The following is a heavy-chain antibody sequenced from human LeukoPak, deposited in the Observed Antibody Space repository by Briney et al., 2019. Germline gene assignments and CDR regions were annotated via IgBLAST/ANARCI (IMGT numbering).Heavy chain of an antibody. CDR3: AKDARRSSGWYFFDH. Sequence: GGSLRLSCAVSGFSVTNNYMGWVRQAPGKGLEWVSAISDGGSRTYYADSVKGRFTISRDNSKNTLHLQMNSLRAEDTAVYYCAKDARRSSGWYFFDHWGQGTLVTVSS. D-gene: IGHD6-19*01. CDR1: GFSVTNNY. CDR2: ISDGGSRT. J-gene: IGHJ4*02. V-gene: IGHV3-23*01.